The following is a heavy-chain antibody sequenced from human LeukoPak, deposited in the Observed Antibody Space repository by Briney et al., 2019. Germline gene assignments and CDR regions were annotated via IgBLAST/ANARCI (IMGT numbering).Heavy chain of an antibody. D-gene: IGHD6-19*01. Sequence: ASVKVSCKTSGYTFTGHYIHWVRQALGQGLEWMGWINPNSGGTNYAQKFQGRVTMTRDTSINTAYMELSRLRSDDTAVYYCARTMAGTSDYWGQGTLVTVSS. V-gene: IGHV1-2*02. CDR2: INPNSGGT. J-gene: IGHJ4*02. CDR3: ARTMAGTSDY. CDR1: GYTFTGHY.